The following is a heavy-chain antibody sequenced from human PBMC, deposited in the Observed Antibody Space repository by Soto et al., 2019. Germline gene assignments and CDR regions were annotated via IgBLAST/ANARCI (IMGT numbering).Heavy chain of an antibody. V-gene: IGHV4-34*01. J-gene: IGHJ4*02. D-gene: IGHD3-22*01. CDR1: GGSFSGYY. CDR3: AIRRLYYYDSSGQIGDY. CDR2: INHSGST. Sequence: PSETLSLTCAVYGGSFSGYYWSGIRQPPGKGLEWIGEINHSGSTNYNPSLKSRVTISVDTSKNQFSLKLSSVTAADTAVYYCAIRRLYYYDSSGQIGDYWGQGTLVT.